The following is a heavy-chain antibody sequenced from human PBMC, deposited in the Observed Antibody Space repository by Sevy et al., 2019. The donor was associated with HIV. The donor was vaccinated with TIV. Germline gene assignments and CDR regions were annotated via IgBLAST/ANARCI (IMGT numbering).Heavy chain of an antibody. Sequence: GGSLRISCAASGLNFDDYGMSWVRQAPGKGLEWVSAINWNGVGTSYADSVKGRFTISRDNAKNSLYVQMNSLRAEDTASYYCARERSCGGDCYYFDYRGQGTLVTVSS. D-gene: IGHD2-21*02. J-gene: IGHJ4*02. CDR1: GLNFDDYG. CDR3: ARERSCGGDCYYFDY. CDR2: INWNGVGT. V-gene: IGHV3-20*04.